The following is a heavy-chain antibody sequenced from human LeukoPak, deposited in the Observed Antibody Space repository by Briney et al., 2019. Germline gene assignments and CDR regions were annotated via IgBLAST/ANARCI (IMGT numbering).Heavy chain of an antibody. Sequence: GRSLRLSCAASGFTFSSYGMHWVRQAPGKGLEWVAVISYDGSNKYYADSVKGRFTISRDNSKNTLYLQMNSLRAEDTAVYYCAKDSTHYYGSGSYFDCWGQGTLVTVSS. CDR2: ISYDGSNK. J-gene: IGHJ4*02. CDR1: GFTFSSYG. V-gene: IGHV3-30*18. D-gene: IGHD3-10*01. CDR3: AKDSTHYYGSGSYFDC.